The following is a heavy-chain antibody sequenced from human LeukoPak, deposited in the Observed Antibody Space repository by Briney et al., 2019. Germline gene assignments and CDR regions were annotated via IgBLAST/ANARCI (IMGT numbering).Heavy chain of an antibody. CDR2: INHSGST. CDR3: ARGDGYYYDSSGSYYYYYMDV. CDR1: GGSFSGYY. V-gene: IGHV4-34*01. J-gene: IGHJ6*03. Sequence: SETLSLTCAVYGGSFSGYYWSWIRQPPGKGLEWIGEINHSGSTNYNPSLKGRVTISVDTSKNQFSLKLSSVTAADTAVYYCARGDGYYYDSSGSYYYYYMDVWGKGTTVTVSS. D-gene: IGHD3-22*01.